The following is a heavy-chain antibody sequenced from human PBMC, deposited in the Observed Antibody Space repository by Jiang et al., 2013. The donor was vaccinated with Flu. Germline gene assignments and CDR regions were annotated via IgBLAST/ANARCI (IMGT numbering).Heavy chain of an antibody. V-gene: IGHV3-33*03. CDR3: AKDKGSSSSYYYGMDV. CDR1: GFTFSSYG. CDR2: IWYDGSNK. J-gene: IGHJ6*02. D-gene: IGHD6-6*01. Sequence: QLVESGGGVVQPGRSLRLSCAASGFTFSSYGMHWVRQAPGKGLEWVAVIWYDGSNKYYADSVKGRFTISRDNAKNSLYLQMNSLRAEDTALYYCAKDKGSSSSYYYGMDVWGQGTTVTVSS.